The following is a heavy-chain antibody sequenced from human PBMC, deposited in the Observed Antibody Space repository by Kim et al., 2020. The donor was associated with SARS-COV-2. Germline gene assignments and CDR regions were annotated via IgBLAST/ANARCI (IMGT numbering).Heavy chain of an antibody. V-gene: IGHV4-31*03. D-gene: IGHD3-10*01. CDR1: GGSISSGGYY. CDR3: ARGSGGELYYWFDP. J-gene: IGHJ5*02. Sequence: SETLSLTCTVSGGSISSGGYYWSWIRQHPGKGLEWIGYIYYSGSTYYNPSLKSRVTISVDTSKNQFSLKLSSVTAADTAVYYCARGSGGELYYWFDPWGQGTLVTVSS. CDR2: IYYSGST.